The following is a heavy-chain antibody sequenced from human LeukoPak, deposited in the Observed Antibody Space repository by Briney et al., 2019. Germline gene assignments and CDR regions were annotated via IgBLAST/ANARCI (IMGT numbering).Heavy chain of an antibody. V-gene: IGHV1-18*01. CDR1: GYTFTSYG. D-gene: IGHD2-2*01. J-gene: IGHJ4*02. CDR2: ISAYNGNT. Sequence: ASVKVSCKASGYTFTSYGISWVRRAPGQGLEWMGWISAYNGNTNYAQKLQGRVTMTTDTSTSTAYMELRSLRSDDTAVYYCARDRAKSIVVVPAGYWGQGTLVTVSS. CDR3: ARDRAKSIVVVPAGY.